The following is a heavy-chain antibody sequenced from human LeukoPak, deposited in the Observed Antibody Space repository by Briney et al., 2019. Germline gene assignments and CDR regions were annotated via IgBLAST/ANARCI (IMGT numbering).Heavy chain of an antibody. Sequence: GGSLRLSCAASGFTFSSYGMHWVRQAPGKGLEWVAVIWYGGSNKYYADSVKGRFTISRDNSKNTLYLQMNSLRAEDTAVYYCARGLFSRYMDVWGKGTTVTVSS. CDR1: GFTFSSYG. D-gene: IGHD3-22*01. V-gene: IGHV3-33*08. CDR3: ARGLFSRYMDV. J-gene: IGHJ6*03. CDR2: IWYGGSNK.